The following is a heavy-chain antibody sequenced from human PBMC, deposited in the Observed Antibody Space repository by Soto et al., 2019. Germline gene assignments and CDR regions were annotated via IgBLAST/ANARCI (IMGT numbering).Heavy chain of an antibody. J-gene: IGHJ6*03. CDR1: GFTFSSYA. CDR2: ISGSGGST. D-gene: IGHD2-2*01. V-gene: IGHV3-23*01. CDR3: AKDSSDCSSTSCPFYYYYYMDV. Sequence: GGSLRLSCAASGFTFSSYAMSWVRQAPGKGLEWVSAISGSGGSTYYADSVKGRFTISRDNSKNTLYLQMNSLRAEDTAVYYCAKDSSDCSSTSCPFYYYYYMDVWGKGTTITVSS.